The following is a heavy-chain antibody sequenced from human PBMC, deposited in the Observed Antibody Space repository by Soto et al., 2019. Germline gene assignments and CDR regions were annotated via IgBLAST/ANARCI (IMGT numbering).Heavy chain of an antibody. J-gene: IGHJ4*02. CDR1: GFTFSSYS. Sequence: EVQLVESGGGLVQPGGSLRLSCVASGFTFSSYSMNWVRQAPGKGLEWVSYISSSSSTIYYADSVKGRFTISRDNAKNSLYLQMNSLRDEDTAVYYCARGNYYYDSSGYYAEWGQGTLVTVSS. CDR2: ISSSSSTI. CDR3: ARGNYYYDSSGYYAE. V-gene: IGHV3-48*02. D-gene: IGHD3-22*01.